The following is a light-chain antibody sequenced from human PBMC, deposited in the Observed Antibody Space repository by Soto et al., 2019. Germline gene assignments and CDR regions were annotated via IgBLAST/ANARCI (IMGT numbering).Light chain of an antibody. J-gene: IGKJ1*01. Sequence: DIQMTQSPSSLSASVGDRVSITCQPNQGINKYVNCYQQRPGKDPNLLIYDASTLQKGVSPRFSGSGSATHFSLIISDLQPEDVGTYYCQEYDNIHQWTSGQGTKVDIK. V-gene: IGKV1-33*01. CDR2: DAS. CDR1: QGINKY. CDR3: QEYDNIHQWT.